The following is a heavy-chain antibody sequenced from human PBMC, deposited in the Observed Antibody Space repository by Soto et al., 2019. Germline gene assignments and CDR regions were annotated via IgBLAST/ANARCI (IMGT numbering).Heavy chain of an antibody. V-gene: IGHV3-7*01. CDR3: AREDYDFWSGYPQYYYYYMDV. CDR2: IKQDGSEK. CDR1: GFTFSSYW. D-gene: IGHD3-3*01. J-gene: IGHJ6*03. Sequence: EVQLVESGGGLVQPGGSLRLSCAASGFTFSSYWMSWVRQAPGKGLEWVANIKQDGSEKYYVDSVKGRFTISRDNAKNSLYLQMNSLSAEETAVYYCAREDYDFWSGYPQYYYYYMDVWGKGTTVTVSS.